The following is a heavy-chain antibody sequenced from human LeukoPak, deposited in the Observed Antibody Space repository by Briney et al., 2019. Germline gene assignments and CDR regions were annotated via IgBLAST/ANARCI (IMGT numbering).Heavy chain of an antibody. CDR2: INPYNGNT. V-gene: IGHV1-18*01. CDR3: ARDESRGPYYFDN. J-gene: IGHJ4*02. Sequence: ASVKVSFKASGYTFTSYGISWVRQAPGQGLEWMGWINPYNGNTNYAQKFQGRVTMTTDTSTSTAYMELRSLRSDDTAVYYCARDESRGPYYFDNWGQGTLVTVSS. CDR1: GYTFTSYG.